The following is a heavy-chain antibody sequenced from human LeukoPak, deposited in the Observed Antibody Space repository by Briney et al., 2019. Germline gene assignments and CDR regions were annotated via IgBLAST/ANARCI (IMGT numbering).Heavy chain of an antibody. D-gene: IGHD6-19*01. J-gene: IGHJ4*02. Sequence: SSETLSLTCIVSGGSISSYYWSWIRQPAGKGLEWIGRIYSSGSANYNPSLKSRVTMSVDTSKNQSSLRLSSVTAADTAVYYCARGPHSSGWYVCDSWGQGTLVTVSS. CDR1: GGSISSYY. CDR2: IYSSGSA. V-gene: IGHV4-4*07. CDR3: ARGPHSSGWYVCDS.